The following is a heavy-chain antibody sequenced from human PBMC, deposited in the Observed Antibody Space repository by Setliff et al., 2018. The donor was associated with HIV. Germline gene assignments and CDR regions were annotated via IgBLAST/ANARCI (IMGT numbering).Heavy chain of an antibody. Sequence: GGSLRLSCTASGFTFSSYAMSWVRQAPGKGPEWRSIISGSGGNTYYADSVKGRFTISRDNSKNTLSLQMNSLRAEDTAVYYCAKDRHPANWGPESFDYWGQGTLVTVSS. J-gene: IGHJ4*02. CDR2: ISGSGGNT. D-gene: IGHD7-27*01. CDR1: GFTFSSYA. CDR3: AKDRHPANWGPESFDY. V-gene: IGHV3-23*01.